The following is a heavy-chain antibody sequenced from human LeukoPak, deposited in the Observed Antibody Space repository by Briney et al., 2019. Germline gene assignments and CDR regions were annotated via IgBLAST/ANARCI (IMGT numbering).Heavy chain of an antibody. Sequence: SGTLSLTCTVSGGSISSGGYYWSWIRQHPGKGLEWIGYIYYSGSTYYNPSLKSRVTISVDTSKNQFSLKLSSVTAADTAVYYCARGSAATSYVYYFDYWGQGTLVTVSS. J-gene: IGHJ4*02. D-gene: IGHD5-12*01. CDR3: ARGSAATSYVYYFDY. V-gene: IGHV4-31*03. CDR2: IYYSGST. CDR1: GGSISSGGYY.